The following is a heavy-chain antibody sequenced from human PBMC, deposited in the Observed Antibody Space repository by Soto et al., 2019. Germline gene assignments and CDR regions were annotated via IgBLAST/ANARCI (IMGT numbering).Heavy chain of an antibody. CDR3: ARGRDQPPVGLYFDS. J-gene: IGHJ4*02. CDR1: GDAFTNYI. D-gene: IGHD2-2*01. CDR2: IIPMFGTP. Sequence: QVQLVQSGAEVKKPGSSVKVSCKASGDAFTNYIFDWVRQAPGQGLEWMGGIIPMFGTPKYAQTFQDRVTISADVSTGTAYLGLTSLRIDATAVYYCARGRDQPPVGLYFDSWGEGTRVTVSS. V-gene: IGHV1-69*01.